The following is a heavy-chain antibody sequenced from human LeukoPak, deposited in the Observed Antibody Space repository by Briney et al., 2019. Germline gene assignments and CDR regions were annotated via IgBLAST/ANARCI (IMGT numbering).Heavy chain of an antibody. Sequence: GGSLRLSCAASGFTFSSYGMHWVRQAPGKGLEWVAFIRYDGSNKYYADSVKGRFTISRDNSKNTLYLQMNSLRAEDTAVYYGAKGEAARRDLLYYYMDVWGKGTTVTVSS. CDR2: IRYDGSNK. D-gene: IGHD6-6*01. V-gene: IGHV3-30*02. CDR3: AKGEAARRDLLYYYMDV. CDR1: GFTFSSYG. J-gene: IGHJ6*03.